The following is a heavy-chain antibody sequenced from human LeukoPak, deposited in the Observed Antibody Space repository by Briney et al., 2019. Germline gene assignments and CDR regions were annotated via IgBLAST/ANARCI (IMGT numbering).Heavy chain of an antibody. Sequence: PGGSLRLSCAASGFTFSSYAMSWVRQAPGKGLEWVSVIYSGGSTYYADSVKGRFTISRDNSKNTLYLQMNSLRAEDTAVYYCARGRAILYWGQGTLVTVSS. CDR1: GFTFSSYA. J-gene: IGHJ4*02. CDR3: ARGRAILY. CDR2: IYSGGST. V-gene: IGHV3-66*01.